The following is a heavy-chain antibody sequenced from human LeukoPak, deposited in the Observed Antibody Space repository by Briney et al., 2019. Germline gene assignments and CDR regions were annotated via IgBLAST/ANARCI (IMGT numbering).Heavy chain of an antibody. CDR2: ISWNSGSI. Sequence: GGSLRLSCAASGFTFDDYAMHWVRQAPGKGLGWVSGISWNSGSIGYADSVKGRFTISRDNAKNSLYLQMNSLRAEDTALYYCAKVAYYYDSSGPFDYWGQGTLVTVSS. CDR1: GFTFDDYA. D-gene: IGHD3-22*01. CDR3: AKVAYYYDSSGPFDY. J-gene: IGHJ4*02. V-gene: IGHV3-9*01.